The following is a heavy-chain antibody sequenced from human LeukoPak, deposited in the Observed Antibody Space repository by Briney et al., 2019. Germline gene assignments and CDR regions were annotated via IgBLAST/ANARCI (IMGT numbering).Heavy chain of an antibody. D-gene: IGHD2-2*01. CDR1: GGSISSSSYY. Sequence: SETLSLTCTVSGGSISSSSYYWGWIRQPPGKGLEWIGSMYYSGSTDYNPSLMSRVTIFVDTSKNQFSLKLSSVTAADTAVYYCARRYQLGEIDYWGQGTLVTVSS. J-gene: IGHJ4*02. CDR2: MYYSGST. V-gene: IGHV4-39*01. CDR3: ARRYQLGEIDY.